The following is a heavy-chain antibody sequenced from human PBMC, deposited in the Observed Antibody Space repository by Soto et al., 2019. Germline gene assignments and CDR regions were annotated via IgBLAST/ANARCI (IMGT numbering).Heavy chain of an antibody. CDR1: GFTFSSYA. V-gene: IGHV3-30-3*01. J-gene: IGHJ4*02. CDR3: AREGVTMIVVVITTPTYYFDY. CDR2: ISYDGSNK. D-gene: IGHD3-22*01. Sequence: QVQLVESGGGVVQPGRSLRLSCAASGFTFSSYAMHWVRQAPGKGLEWVAVISYDGSNKYYADSVKGRFTISRDNSKNTLYPQMNSLRAEDTAVYYCAREGVTMIVVVITTPTYYFDYWGQGTLVTVSS.